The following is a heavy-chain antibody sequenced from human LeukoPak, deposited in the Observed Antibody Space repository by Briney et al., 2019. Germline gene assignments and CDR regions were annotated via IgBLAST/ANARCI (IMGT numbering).Heavy chain of an antibody. CDR2: ISSSSNYI. Sequence: PGGSLRLSCAASGFTFSSYAMSWVRQAPGKGLEWVSSISSSSNYIYYADSVRGRFTISRDNAKNSLYLQMNSLRAEDTAVYYCAGGDGDYNYFDYWGQGILVTVSS. CDR1: GFTFSSYA. V-gene: IGHV3-21*01. CDR3: AGGDGDYNYFDY. D-gene: IGHD4-17*01. J-gene: IGHJ4*02.